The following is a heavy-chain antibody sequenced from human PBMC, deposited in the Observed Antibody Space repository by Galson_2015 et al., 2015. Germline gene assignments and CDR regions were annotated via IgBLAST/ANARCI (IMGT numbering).Heavy chain of an antibody. J-gene: IGHJ4*02. CDR3: ARGECSSTSCPMRPGY. Sequence: SVKVSCKASGYTFTGYYMHWVRQAPGQGLEWMGRINPNSGGTNYAQKFQGRVTMTRDTSISTAYMELSRLRSDDTAVYYCARGECSSTSCPMRPGYWGQGTLVTVSS. CDR2: INPNSGGT. V-gene: IGHV1-2*06. CDR1: GYTFTGYY. D-gene: IGHD2-2*01.